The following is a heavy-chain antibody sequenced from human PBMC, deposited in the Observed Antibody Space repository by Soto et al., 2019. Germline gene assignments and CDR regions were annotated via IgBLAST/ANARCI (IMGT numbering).Heavy chain of an antibody. CDR3: ARQQLDTAMDRDWYFDL. CDR1: GGSISSYY. V-gene: IGHV4-59*08. CDR2: IYYSGST. D-gene: IGHD5-18*01. Sequence: SETLSLTCTVSGGSISSYYWSWIRQPPGKGLEWIGYIYYSGSTNYNPSLKSRVTISVDTSKNQFSLKLSSVTAADTAVYYCARQQLDTAMDRDWYFDLWGRGTLVTVSS. J-gene: IGHJ2*01.